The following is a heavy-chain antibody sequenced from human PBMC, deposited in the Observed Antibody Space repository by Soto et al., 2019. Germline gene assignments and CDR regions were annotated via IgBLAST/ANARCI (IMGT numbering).Heavy chain of an antibody. CDR2: IRSKANSYAT. CDR3: TSTRITIFGVVIPYYYGMDV. V-gene: IGHV3-73*01. Sequence: PGGSLRLSCAASGFTFSGSAMHWVRQASGKGLEWVGRIRSKANSYATAYAASVKGRFTISRDDSKNTAYLQMNSLKTEDTAVYYCTSTRITIFGVVIPYYYGMDVWGQGTTVTVSS. CDR1: GFTFSGSA. D-gene: IGHD3-3*01. J-gene: IGHJ6*02.